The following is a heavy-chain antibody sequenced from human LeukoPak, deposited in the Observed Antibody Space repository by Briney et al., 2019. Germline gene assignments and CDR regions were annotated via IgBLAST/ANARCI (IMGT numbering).Heavy chain of an antibody. CDR2: ISYDGSNK. J-gene: IGHJ4*02. D-gene: IGHD3-22*01. CDR3: AKDVVDGTYYYDSSGYYYGGFDY. V-gene: IGHV3-30*18. Sequence: QSGGSLRLSSAASGFTFSSYGMHWVRQAPGKGLEWVAVISYDGSNKYYADSVKGRFTISRDNSKNTLYLQMNSLRAEDTAVYYCAKDVVDGTYYYDSSGYYYGGFDYWGQGTLVTVSS. CDR1: GFTFSSYG.